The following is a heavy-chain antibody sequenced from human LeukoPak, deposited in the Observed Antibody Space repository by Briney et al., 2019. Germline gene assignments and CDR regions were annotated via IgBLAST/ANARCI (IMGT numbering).Heavy chain of an antibody. D-gene: IGHD3-10*01. CDR2: IYYSGST. J-gene: IGHJ4*02. CDR1: GGSISSGGYY. CDR3: ARRGVTQKYFDY. Sequence: SQTLSLTCTVSGGSISSGGYYWSWIRQHPGKGLEWIGYIYYSGSTYYNPSLKSRVTISVDTSKNQFPLKLSSVTAADTAVYYCARRGVTQKYFDYWGQGTLVTVSS. V-gene: IGHV4-31*03.